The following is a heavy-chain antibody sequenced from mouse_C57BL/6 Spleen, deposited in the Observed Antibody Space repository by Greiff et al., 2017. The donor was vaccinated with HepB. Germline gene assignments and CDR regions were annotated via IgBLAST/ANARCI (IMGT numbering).Heavy chain of an antibody. D-gene: IGHD2-4*01. J-gene: IGHJ4*01. CDR2: IYPSDSET. Sequence: QVQLKQPGAELVRPGSSVKLSCKASGYTFTSYWMDWVKQRPGQGLEWIGNIYPSDSETHYNQKFKDKATLTVDKSSSTAYMQLSSLTSEDSAVYYCAIIYYDYDGRDAMDYWGQGTSVTVSS. CDR1: GYTFTSYW. CDR3: AIIYYDYDGRDAMDY. V-gene: IGHV1-61*01.